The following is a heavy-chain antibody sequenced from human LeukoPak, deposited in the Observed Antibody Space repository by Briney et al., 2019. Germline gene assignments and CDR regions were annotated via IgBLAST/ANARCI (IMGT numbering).Heavy chain of an antibody. Sequence: GGSLRLSCTASGFTFSGYSMNWVRQAPGKGLEWVSSITSSSRSISYADSVKGRFTISRDNAKNSLYLQMNSLSPDDSAVYYCAAGDLANPLRYWGQGTLVTVSS. CDR1: GFTFSGYS. V-gene: IGHV3-21*01. CDR2: ITSSSRSI. J-gene: IGHJ4*02. CDR3: AAGDLANPLRY. D-gene: IGHD3-10*01.